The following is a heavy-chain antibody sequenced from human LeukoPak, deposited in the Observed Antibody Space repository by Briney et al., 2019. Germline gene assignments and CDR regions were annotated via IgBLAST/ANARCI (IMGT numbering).Heavy chain of an antibody. CDR3: ARDHRDSYYFY. D-gene: IGHD3-22*01. J-gene: IGHJ4*02. V-gene: IGHV3-7*01. CDR2: IKEDGNAE. CDR1: GFAFRSYW. Sequence: GGSLRLSCAASGFAFRSYWMTWVRQAPGKGLEWVANIKEDGNAEYYADSVKGRFVISRDNAKNSLYLQMNNLRAEDTAVYFCARDHRDSYYFYWGQGTVVTVSS.